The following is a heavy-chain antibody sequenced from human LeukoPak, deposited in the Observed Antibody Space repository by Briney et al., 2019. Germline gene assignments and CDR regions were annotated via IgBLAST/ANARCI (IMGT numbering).Heavy chain of an antibody. CDR2: IKQDGSEK. D-gene: IGHD2-15*01. CDR3: ATSGGGSPYYFDY. V-gene: IGHV3-7*01. Sequence: GGSLRLSCAASGFTFSSYWMSWVRQAPGKGLEWVAKIKQDGSEKYYVDSVKGRFTISRDNAKNSLYLQMNSLRAEDTAVYYCATSGGGSPYYFDYWGQGTLVTVSS. J-gene: IGHJ4*02. CDR1: GFTFSSYW.